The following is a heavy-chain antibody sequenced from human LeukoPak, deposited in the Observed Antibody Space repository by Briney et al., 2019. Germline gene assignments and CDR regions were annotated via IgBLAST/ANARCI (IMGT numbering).Heavy chain of an antibody. J-gene: IGHJ6*03. CDR1: GYTFTCYY. V-gene: IGHV1-2*06. Sequence: GASVKVSCKASGYTFTCYYMHWVRQAPGQGLEWMGRINPNSGGTNYAQKFQGKVTMTSDTSISTAYMELSRLRSDGTAVYYRARGASYCTNGVCYKNYYYMDVWGKGTTVTVSS. CDR3: ARGASYCTNGVCYKNYYYMDV. D-gene: IGHD2-8*01. CDR2: INPNSGGT.